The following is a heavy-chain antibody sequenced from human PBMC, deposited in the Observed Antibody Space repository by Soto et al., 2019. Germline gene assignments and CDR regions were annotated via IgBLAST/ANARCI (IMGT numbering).Heavy chain of an antibody. J-gene: IGHJ3*02. D-gene: IGHD3-3*01. CDR3: ARPYGGWSVVPPENNPFNI. V-gene: IGHV3-33*01. Sequence: GGSLRLSCAASGFTFSSYGMHWVRQAPGKGLEWVAVIWYDGSNKYYADSVKGRFTISRDNSKNTLYLQMNSLRAEDMAGYYCARPYGGWSVVPPENNPFNIWAQGKRVTVSS. CDR1: GFTFSSYG. CDR2: IWYDGSNK.